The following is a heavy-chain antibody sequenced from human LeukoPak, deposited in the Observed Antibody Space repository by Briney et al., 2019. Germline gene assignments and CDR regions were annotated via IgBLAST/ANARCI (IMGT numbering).Heavy chain of an antibody. Sequence: ASVKVSCKASGGTFSSYAISWVRQAPGKGLEWMGGIIPIFGTANYAQKFQGRVTITADKSTSTAYMELSSLRSEDTAVYYCARGGGILRYFDWSHFDYWGQGTLVTVSS. CDR2: IIPIFGTA. CDR3: ARGGGILRYFDWSHFDY. CDR1: GGTFSSYA. D-gene: IGHD3-9*01. V-gene: IGHV1-69*06. J-gene: IGHJ4*02.